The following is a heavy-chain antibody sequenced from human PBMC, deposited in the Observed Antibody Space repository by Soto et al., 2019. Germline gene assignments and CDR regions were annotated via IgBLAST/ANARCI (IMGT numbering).Heavy chain of an antibody. V-gene: IGHV3-74*01. J-gene: IGHJ5*02. CDR1: GFTFSSYW. Sequence: PGGSLRLSCAASGFTFSSYWMHWVRQGPGKGLVWVSHINNDGSDTTYADSVKGRFTISRDNAKNSLYLQMNSLRAEDTAVYYCARHPERIAQIGWFAPWGQGTLVTVSS. CDR2: INNDGSDT. CDR3: ARHPERIAQIGWFAP. D-gene: IGHD6-13*01.